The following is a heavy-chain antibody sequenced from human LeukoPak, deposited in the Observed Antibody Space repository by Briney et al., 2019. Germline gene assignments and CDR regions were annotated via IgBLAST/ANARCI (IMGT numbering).Heavy chain of an antibody. D-gene: IGHD3-10*01. CDR3: ARVVFRFGEFLSYYFDY. CDR2: IYSGGNT. V-gene: IGHV3-66*01. Sequence: PGGSLRLSCAASGFTVSSNYMSWVRQAPGKGLEWVSVIYSGGNTYYADSVKGRFTISRDNSKNTLYLQMNSLRAEDTAVYYCARVVFRFGEFLSYYFDYWGQGTLVTVSS. J-gene: IGHJ4*02. CDR1: GFTVSSNY.